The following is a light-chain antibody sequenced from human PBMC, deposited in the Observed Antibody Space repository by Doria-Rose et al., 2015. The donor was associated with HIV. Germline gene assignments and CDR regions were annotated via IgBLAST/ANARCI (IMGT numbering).Light chain of an antibody. CDR1: QRFSSTY. J-gene: IGKJ1*01. V-gene: IGKV3-20*01. Sequence: TQSPGTLSLSPGERATLSCRASQRFSSTYLAWYQQKPGQAHSLLIYDGPTRATGIPDRFSASGSGTDFTLTINRLEPEDFALYYCHQYGTSWTFGQGTKVEI. CDR3: HQYGTSWT. CDR2: DGP.